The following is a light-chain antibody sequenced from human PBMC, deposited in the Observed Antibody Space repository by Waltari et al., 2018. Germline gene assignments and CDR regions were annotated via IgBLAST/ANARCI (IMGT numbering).Light chain of an antibody. Sequence: DIVMTQSPDSLAVSLGERATINCKSSQSVLYSSNNKNDLAWYQQKPGQHPKLLIYWASTRASGVPDRFSGSGSGTDFTLTISSLQAEDVAVYYCQQSYSTPLTFGGGTKVEIK. CDR3: QQSYSTPLT. CDR1: QSVLYSSNNKND. V-gene: IGKV4-1*01. CDR2: WAS. J-gene: IGKJ4*01.